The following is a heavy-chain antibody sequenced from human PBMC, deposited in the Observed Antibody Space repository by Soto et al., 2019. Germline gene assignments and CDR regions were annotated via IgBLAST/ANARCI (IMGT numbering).Heavy chain of an antibody. D-gene: IGHD2-21*02. J-gene: IGHJ6*01. Sequence: SLKISCRASGGTFSSYASSGVRQAPGQGLEWMGGIIPIFGTANYAQNFQGRVTITADESTSTAYMELSSLRSEDTAVYYCAREKTYCGGDSYPWSLRGMDV. V-gene: IGHV1-69*13. CDR1: GGTFSSYA. CDR3: AREKTYCGGDSYPWSLRGMDV. CDR2: IIPIFGTA.